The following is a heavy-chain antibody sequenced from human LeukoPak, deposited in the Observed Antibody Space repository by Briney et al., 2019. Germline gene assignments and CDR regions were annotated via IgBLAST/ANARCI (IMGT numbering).Heavy chain of an antibody. Sequence: GGSLRLSCAASGFTFSNYAMSWVRQAPGKGLEWVSAILGSGGSTYYADSVKGRFTVSRDNSKSTLYLKMTSLRAEDTALYYCAKWGDYDVLTGYYVPDYWGQGTLVTVSS. CDR3: AKWGDYDVLTGYYVPDY. CDR2: ILGSGGST. D-gene: IGHD3-9*01. J-gene: IGHJ4*02. V-gene: IGHV3-23*01. CDR1: GFTFSNYA.